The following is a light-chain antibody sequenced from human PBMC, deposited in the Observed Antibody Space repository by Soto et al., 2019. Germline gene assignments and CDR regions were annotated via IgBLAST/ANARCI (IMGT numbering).Light chain of an antibody. CDR1: SSNIGAGYD. V-gene: IGLV1-40*01. Sequence: QSVLTQPPSVSGAPGQRVTISCTGSSSNIGAGYDVHWYQQLPGTAPKLLIYGNSNRPSGVPDRFSDSKSGTSASLAITGLRAEDEADYYCQSYDISLSGWVFGGGTKLTVL. CDR2: GNS. CDR3: QSYDISLSGWV. J-gene: IGLJ3*02.